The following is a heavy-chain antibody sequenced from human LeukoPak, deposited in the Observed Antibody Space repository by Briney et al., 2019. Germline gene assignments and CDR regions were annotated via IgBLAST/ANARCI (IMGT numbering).Heavy chain of an antibody. J-gene: IGHJ4*02. CDR1: GFTFTRSA. CDR2: IVVGSGNA. CDR3: AADPDYYYDTPAFAY. V-gene: IGHV1-58*02. D-gene: IGHD3-22*01. Sequence: SVRVSCKASGFTFTRSAIQWVRQARGQRLEWIGRIVVGSGNANYAQKFQERVTITGDMSTSTAYMELSSLRTEDTAVYYCAADPDYYYDTPAFAYWGQGTLVTVSS.